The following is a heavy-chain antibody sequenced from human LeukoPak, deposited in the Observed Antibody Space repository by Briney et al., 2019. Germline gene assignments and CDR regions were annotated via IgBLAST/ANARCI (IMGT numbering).Heavy chain of an antibody. D-gene: IGHD6-13*01. Sequence: GGSLRLSCAASGFTVSSNYMSWVRQAPGKGLEWVSVIYSGGSTYYADSVKGRFTISRDNSKNTLYLQMNSLRAEDTAVYYCEWMVAAAGTNWFDPWGQGTLVTVSS. CDR2: IYSGGST. J-gene: IGHJ5*02. CDR1: GFTVSSNY. V-gene: IGHV3-53*01. CDR3: EWMVAAAGTNWFDP.